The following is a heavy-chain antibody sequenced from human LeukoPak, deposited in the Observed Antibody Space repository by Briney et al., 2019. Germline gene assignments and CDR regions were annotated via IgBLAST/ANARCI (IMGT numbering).Heavy chain of an antibody. J-gene: IGHJ4*02. Sequence: GGSLRLSCAASGFIFSNYGMHWVRQAPGKGLEWVAFIRSGGSTKYYADSVKGRFTISRDNSKNTLFLQMNSLRVEDTGVFYCVKERGSTTWLGSHWGQGTLVTVSS. CDR3: VKERGSTTWLGSH. CDR1: GFIFSNYG. V-gene: IGHV3-30*02. D-gene: IGHD2-2*01. CDR2: IRSGGSTK.